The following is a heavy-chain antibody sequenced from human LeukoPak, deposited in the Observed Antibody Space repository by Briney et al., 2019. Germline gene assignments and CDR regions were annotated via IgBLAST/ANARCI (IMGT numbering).Heavy chain of an antibody. CDR2: ISAYNGNT. D-gene: IGHD4-17*01. V-gene: IGHV1-18*01. CDR3: ASSGPDGFDYGDPEGAFDI. Sequence: ASVKVSCKASGYTFTSYGISWVRQAPGQGLEWMGWISAYNGNTNYAQKLQGRVTMTTDTSTSTAYMELRSLRSDDTAVYYCASSGPDGFDYGDPEGAFDIWGQGTMVTVSS. J-gene: IGHJ3*02. CDR1: GYTFTSYG.